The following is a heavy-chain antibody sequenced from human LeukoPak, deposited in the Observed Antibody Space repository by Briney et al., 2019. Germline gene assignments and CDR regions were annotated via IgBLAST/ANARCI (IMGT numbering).Heavy chain of an antibody. D-gene: IGHD1-1*01. CDR3: ARGFWTPHGDY. CDR1: GGSFRGYY. J-gene: IGHJ4*02. CDR2: INHSGST. Sequence: PSETLSLTCAVSGGSFRGYYWSWIRQPPGKGLQWIGEINHSGSTNYNPSLKSRVTISVDTSKNQFSLKLSSVTAADTAVYYCARGFWTPHGDYWGQGTLVTVSS. V-gene: IGHV4-34*01.